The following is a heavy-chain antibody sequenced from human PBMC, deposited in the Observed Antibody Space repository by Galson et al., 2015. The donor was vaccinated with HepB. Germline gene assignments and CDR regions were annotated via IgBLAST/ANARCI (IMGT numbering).Heavy chain of an antibody. J-gene: IGHJ6*02. CDR2: LSGSGDNT. CDR3: AKGNHYYYYYGMDV. D-gene: IGHD1-14*01. Sequence: SLRLSCAASGFTFSNYAMNWVRQAPGKGLEWVSGLSGSGDNTFYADTVKDRFTISGDNSKNTLYLQMNSLRAEDTAVYYCAKGNHYYYYYGMDVWGQGTTVTVSS. CDR1: GFTFSNYA. V-gene: IGHV3-23*01.